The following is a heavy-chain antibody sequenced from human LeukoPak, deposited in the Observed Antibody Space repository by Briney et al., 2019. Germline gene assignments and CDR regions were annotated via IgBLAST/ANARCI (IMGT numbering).Heavy chain of an antibody. CDR3: ASSDSSGYYENYFDY. Sequence: SVKVSCKASGGTFSSYAISWVRQAPGQGLEWMGGIIPIFGTANYAQKFQGRVTITADESTSTAYMELSSLRSEDTAVYYCASSDSSGYYENYFDYWGQGTLVTVSS. V-gene: IGHV1-69*13. CDR2: IIPIFGTA. D-gene: IGHD3-22*01. CDR1: GGTFSSYA. J-gene: IGHJ4*02.